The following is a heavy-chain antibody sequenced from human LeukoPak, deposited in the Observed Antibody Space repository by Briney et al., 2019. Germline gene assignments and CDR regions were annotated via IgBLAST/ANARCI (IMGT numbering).Heavy chain of an antibody. J-gene: IGHJ4*02. CDR3: AKDPRITMVRGAYDY. V-gene: IGHV3-53*01. D-gene: IGHD3-10*01. Sequence: PGGSLRLSCAASGFTVSSNYMSWVRQAPGKGLEWVSVIYSGGSTYYADSVKGRFTISRDNSKNTLYLQMNSLRAEDTAVYYCAKDPRITMVRGAYDYWGQGTLVTVSS. CDR1: GFTVSSNY. CDR2: IYSGGST.